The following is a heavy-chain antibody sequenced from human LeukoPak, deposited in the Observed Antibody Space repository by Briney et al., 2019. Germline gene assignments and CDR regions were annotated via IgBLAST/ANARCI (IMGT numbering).Heavy chain of an antibody. CDR3: VSFYETY. CDR1: GFIFSSYA. J-gene: IGHJ4*02. V-gene: IGHV3-23*01. Sequence: GGSLRLSCATSGFIFSSYAMSWVRQAPGRGLEWVSSISGSGGSIYYADSVKGRFTISRDNSKNTLYLQMNNLRAEDTAVYYCVSFYETYWGRGTLVTVSS. CDR2: ISGSGGSI. D-gene: IGHD2-2*01.